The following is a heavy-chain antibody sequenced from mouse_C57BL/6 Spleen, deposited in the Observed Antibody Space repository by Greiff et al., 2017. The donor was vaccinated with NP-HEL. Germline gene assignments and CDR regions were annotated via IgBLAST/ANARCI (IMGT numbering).Heavy chain of an antibody. CDR1: GYTFTSYW. D-gene: IGHD2-1*01. CDR3: ARQIYYGNYGFAY. Sequence: QVQLQQPGAELVKPGASVKMSCKASGYTFTSYWITWVKQRPGQGLEWIGDIYPGSGSTKYNEKVKSKGTLTVDTSSSPAYMQLRSLTSEDSAVYYCARQIYYGNYGFAYWGQGTLVTVSA. V-gene: IGHV1-55*01. CDR2: IYPGSGST. J-gene: IGHJ3*01.